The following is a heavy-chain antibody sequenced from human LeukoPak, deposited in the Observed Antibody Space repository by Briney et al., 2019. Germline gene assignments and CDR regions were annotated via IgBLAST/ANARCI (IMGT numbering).Heavy chain of an antibody. CDR3: ARSPTGDRYDY. D-gene: IGHD4-17*01. V-gene: IGHV4-59*11. J-gene: IGHJ4*02. CDR1: GGSSIDSHY. Sequence: SETLSLTCPIAGGSSIDSHYWSWIRQPPGKGLEWIGYIYYSGSTNYNPSLKSRVTISVDTSKNQFSLKLSSVTAADTAVYYCARSPTGDRYDYWGQGTLVTVSS. CDR2: IYYSGST.